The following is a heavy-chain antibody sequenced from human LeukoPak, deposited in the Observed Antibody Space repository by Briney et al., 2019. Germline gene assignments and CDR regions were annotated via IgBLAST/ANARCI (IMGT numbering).Heavy chain of an antibody. CDR2: INPSGGST. D-gene: IGHD5-12*01. V-gene: IGHV1-46*01. CDR3: AREFRGYSGYGPGY. J-gene: IGHJ4*02. Sequence: GASVKVSCKASGYTFTRYYIHWVRQAPGQGLEWMGVINPSGGSTSYAQKFQGRVTMTRDMSTSTVYMELRSLRSEDTAVYYCAREFRGYSGYGPGYWGQGTLVTVSS. CDR1: GYTFTRYY.